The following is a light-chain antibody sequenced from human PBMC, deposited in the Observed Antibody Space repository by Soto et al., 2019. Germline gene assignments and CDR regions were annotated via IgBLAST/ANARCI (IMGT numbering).Light chain of an antibody. J-gene: IGKJ5*01. Sequence: DIHMTRSPSSVRATVGERVTITFRASRIIDTYVDWYQQKPGKAPDLLIYLASTLQVGVPSRFSGSGSGTDFTLTISGLQPEDFATYYCKHSYNTPITFGQGTRLEIK. CDR3: KHSYNTPIT. CDR1: RIIDTY. CDR2: LAS. V-gene: IGKV1-39*01.